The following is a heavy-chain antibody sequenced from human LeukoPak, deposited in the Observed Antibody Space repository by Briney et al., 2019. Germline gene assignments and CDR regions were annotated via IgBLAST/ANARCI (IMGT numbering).Heavy chain of an antibody. Sequence: ASETLSLPCTVSGGSISSSSYYWGWIRQPPGEGLEWIGSMYHSGSTSYNPSLKSRLTTSADTSKNQSSLELSSVTAADTAVYYCARHRYYNILTDNWFDPWGQGTLVTVSS. V-gene: IGHV4-39*01. CDR2: MYHSGST. CDR1: GGSISSSSYY. CDR3: ARHRYYNILTDNWFDP. D-gene: IGHD3-9*01. J-gene: IGHJ5*02.